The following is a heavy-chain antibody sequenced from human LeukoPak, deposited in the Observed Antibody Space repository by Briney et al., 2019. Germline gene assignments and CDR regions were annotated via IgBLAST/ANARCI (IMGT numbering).Heavy chain of an antibody. CDR2: ISYDGSNK. CDR3: AKDPYYYDSEYFDY. CDR1: GFTFSSYA. Sequence: PGGSLRLSGAASGFTFSSYAMHWVRQAPGKGLEWVAVISYDGSNKYYADSVKGRFTISRGNSKNTLYLQMNSLRAEDTAVYYCAKDPYYYDSEYFDYWGQGTLVTVSS. D-gene: IGHD3-22*01. J-gene: IGHJ4*02. V-gene: IGHV3-30-3*01.